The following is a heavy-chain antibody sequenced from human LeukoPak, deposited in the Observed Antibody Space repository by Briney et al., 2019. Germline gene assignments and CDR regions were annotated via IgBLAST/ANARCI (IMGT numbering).Heavy chain of an antibody. CDR3: ARDQFNYYGFYYMDV. CDR1: GYTFTSYG. J-gene: IGHJ6*03. D-gene: IGHD3-10*01. CDR2: ISAYNGNT. V-gene: IGHV1-18*01. Sequence: ASVKVSCKASGYTFTSYGISWVRQAPGQGLEWVGWISAYNGNTNYAQKLQGRGTMTTDTSTSTAYMELRSLRSDDTAVYYCARDQFNYYGFYYMDVWGKGTTVTISS.